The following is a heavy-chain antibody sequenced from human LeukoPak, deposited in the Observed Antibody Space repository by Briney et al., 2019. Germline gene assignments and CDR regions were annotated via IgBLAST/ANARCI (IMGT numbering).Heavy chain of an antibody. J-gene: IGHJ4*02. CDR1: GYTFTAYY. V-gene: IGHV1-2*02. CDR2: INSNSGDT. D-gene: IGHD1-1*01. CDR3: ARYSLRSNWLFDY. Sequence: ASVTVSCKASGYTFTAYYMHWVRQAPGQGPERLGWINSNSGDTGYAQKFQGRVTMTRDTSISTVYMDLSSLRSDDTAVYYCARYSLRSNWLFDYWGQGTLVTVSS.